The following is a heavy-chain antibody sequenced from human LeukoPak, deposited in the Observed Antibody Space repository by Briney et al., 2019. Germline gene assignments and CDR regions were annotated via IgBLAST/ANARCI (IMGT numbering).Heavy chain of an antibody. V-gene: IGHV3-48*03. J-gene: IGHJ6*04. Sequence: GGSLRLSCAASGFTFSSYEMNWVRQAPGKGLEWVSYISSSGSTIYYADSVKGRFTISRDNAKNSLYLQMNSLRAEDTAVSFCAELGITMIGGVWGKGTTVTISS. CDR1: GFTFSSYE. CDR3: AELGITMIGGV. CDR2: ISSSGSTI. D-gene: IGHD3-10*02.